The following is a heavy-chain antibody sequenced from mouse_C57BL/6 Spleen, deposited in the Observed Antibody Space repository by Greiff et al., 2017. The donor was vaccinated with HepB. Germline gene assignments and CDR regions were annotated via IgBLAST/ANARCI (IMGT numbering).Heavy chain of an antibody. J-gene: IGHJ1*03. D-gene: IGHD4-1*01. CDR1: GYTFTDYY. V-gene: IGHV1-26*01. Sequence: VQLQQSGPELVKPGASVKISCKASGYTFTDYYMNWVKQSHGKSLEWIGDINPNNGGTSYNQKFKGKATLTVDKSSSTAYMELRSLTSEDSAVYYCARSTGTWYFDVWGTGTTVTVSS. CDR3: ARSTGTWYFDV. CDR2: INPNNGGT.